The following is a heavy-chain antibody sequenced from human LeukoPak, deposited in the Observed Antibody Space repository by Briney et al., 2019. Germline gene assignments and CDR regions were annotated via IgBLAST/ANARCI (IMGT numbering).Heavy chain of an antibody. Sequence: QTGVSLRLSCGASGFTFSSYAMSWVRQAAGKGLEWVSTISVSGGSTYYADSVKGRFTISRDNSKNTLFLQMNSLRAEDTAVYYCAKDPYYGSGSYYSVFSYWGQGALVTVSS. CDR3: AKDPYYGSGSYYSVFSY. D-gene: IGHD3-10*01. J-gene: IGHJ4*02. V-gene: IGHV3-23*01. CDR2: ISVSGGST. CDR1: GFTFSSYA.